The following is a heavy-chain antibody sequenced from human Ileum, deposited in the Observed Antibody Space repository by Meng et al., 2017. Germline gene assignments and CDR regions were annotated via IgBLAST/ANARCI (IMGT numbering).Heavy chain of an antibody. CDR3: ARGTTYCNAVKCAYDP. CDR2: ISSSGGSI. V-gene: IGHV3-11*01. CDR1: GFTFSDYF. J-gene: IGHJ5*02. D-gene: IGHD2/OR15-2a*01. Sequence: QVQLIQSGGGLVKPGWSLSLSCSSSGFTFSDYFMSWIRQAPGEGLEWLSYISSSGGSIAYADSVKGRFTASRDNSKNALYLQMDSLRAEDTAVYYCARGTTYCNAVKCAYDPWGQGTLVTVSS.